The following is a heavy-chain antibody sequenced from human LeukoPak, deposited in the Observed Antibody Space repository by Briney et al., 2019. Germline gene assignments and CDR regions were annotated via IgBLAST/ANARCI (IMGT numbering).Heavy chain of an antibody. CDR2: INPNSGDT. CDR1: GYTFTGYF. CDR3: ARTSDFWSRAGMDV. D-gene: IGHD3-3*01. Sequence: GASVKVSCMASGYTFTGYFLHWVRRAPGQGFEWMGWINPNSGDTSYTQTFQGRVTMTSDTSISTAYMELSSLRSDDTAVYYWARTSDFWSRAGMDVWGRGTTVTVSS. V-gene: IGHV1-2*02. J-gene: IGHJ6*04.